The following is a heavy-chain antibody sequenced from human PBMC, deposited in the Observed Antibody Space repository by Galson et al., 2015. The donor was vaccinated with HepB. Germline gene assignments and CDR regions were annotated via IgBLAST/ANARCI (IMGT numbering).Heavy chain of an antibody. CDR1: GFTFSSYA. D-gene: IGHD5-18*01. CDR3: AKDLKETAVYTETTDNWFDP. J-gene: IGHJ5*02. Sequence: SLRLSCAASGFTFSSYAMSWVRQAPGKGLEWVSAISGSGGSTYYADSVKGRFTISRDNSKNTLYLQMNSLRAEDTAVYYCAKDLKETAVYTETTDNWFDPWGQGTLVTVSS. V-gene: IGHV3-23*01. CDR2: ISGSGGST.